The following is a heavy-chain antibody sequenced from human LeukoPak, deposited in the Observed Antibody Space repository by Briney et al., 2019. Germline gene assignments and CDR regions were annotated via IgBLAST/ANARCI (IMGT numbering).Heavy chain of an antibody. CDR1: GYTFTGYY. V-gene: IGHV1-2*02. D-gene: IGHD5-18*01. Sequence: WASVKVSCKASGYTFTGYYIHWVRQAPGQGLEWMGWINPNSGGTNYAQKFQGRVTMTRDTSISTAYMELSRLRSDDTAVYYCARSHTSVSYGPQYYMDVWGKGTTVTVSS. CDR2: INPNSGGT. J-gene: IGHJ6*03. CDR3: ARSHTSVSYGPQYYMDV.